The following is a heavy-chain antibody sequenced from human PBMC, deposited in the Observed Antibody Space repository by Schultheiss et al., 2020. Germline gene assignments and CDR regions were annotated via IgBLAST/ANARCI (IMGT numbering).Heavy chain of an antibody. CDR3: AKSYFYDSRDRQAFDY. Sequence: GGSLRLSCAASGFAFSNYAMSWVRQAPGKGLEWVSYISSSSSTIYYADSVKGRFTISRDNAKNSLYLQMNSLRDEDTAVYYCAKSYFYDSRDRQAFDYWGQGTLVTVSS. CDR2: ISSSSSTI. J-gene: IGHJ4*02. V-gene: IGHV3-48*02. CDR1: GFAFSNYA. D-gene: IGHD3-22*01.